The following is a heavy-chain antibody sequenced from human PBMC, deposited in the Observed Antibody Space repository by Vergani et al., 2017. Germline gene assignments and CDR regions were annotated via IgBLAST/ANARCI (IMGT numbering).Heavy chain of an antibody. D-gene: IGHD3-22*01. CDR3: ARAGSYLDSSDAFDI. CDR1: GFTVSSNY. J-gene: IGHJ3*02. V-gene: IGHV3-21*01. Sequence: EVQLVESGGGLIQPGGSLRLSCAASGFTVSSNYMSWVRQAPGKGLEWVSSISSSSSYIYYADSVKGRFTISRDNAKNSLYLQMNSLRAEDTAVYYCARAGSYLDSSDAFDIWGQGTMVTVSS. CDR2: ISSSSSYI.